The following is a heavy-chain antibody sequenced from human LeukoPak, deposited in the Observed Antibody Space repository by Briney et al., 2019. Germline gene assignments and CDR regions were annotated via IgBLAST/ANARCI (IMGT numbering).Heavy chain of an antibody. J-gene: IGHJ4*02. CDR1: GFTFSSYD. CDR3: ARGAVPAAIGVLVDY. V-gene: IGHV3-13*01. CDR2: IGTAGDT. D-gene: IGHD2-2*01. Sequence: GGSLRLSCAASGFTFSSYDMHWVRQATGKGLEWVSAIGTAGDTYYPGSVKGRFTISRENAKNSLYLQMNSLRAGDTAVYYCARGAVPAAIGVLVDYWGQGTLVTVSS.